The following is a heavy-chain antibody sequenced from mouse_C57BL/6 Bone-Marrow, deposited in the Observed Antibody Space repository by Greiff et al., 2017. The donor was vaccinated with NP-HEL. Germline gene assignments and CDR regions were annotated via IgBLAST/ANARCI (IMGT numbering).Heavy chain of an antibody. V-gene: IGHV5-4*01. J-gene: IGHJ2*01. CDR2: ISDGGSYT. CDR1: GFTFSSYA. CDR3: ARDLGGTGY. D-gene: IGHD4-1*01. Sequence: EVKVVESGGGLVKPGGSLKLSCAASGFTFSSYAMSWVRQTPEKRLEWVATISDGGSYTYYPDNVKGRFTISRDNAKNNLYLQMSHLKSEDTAMYYCARDLGGTGYWGQGTTLTVSS.